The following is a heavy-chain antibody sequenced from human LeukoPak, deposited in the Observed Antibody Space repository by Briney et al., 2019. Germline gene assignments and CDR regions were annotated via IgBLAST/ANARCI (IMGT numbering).Heavy chain of an antibody. CDR1: GGSISSYY. J-gene: IGHJ2*01. D-gene: IGHD2-2*01. CDR2: ISDIGSI. V-gene: IGHV4-59*12. Sequence: SETLSLTCTVSGGSISSYYWSWIRQPPGKGLEWIAYISDIGSINYNPSLKSRVTISLDTSKNQLSLKLSSVTAADTAVYYCARESRDIVVVPAANDWYFDLWGRGTLVTVSS. CDR3: ARESRDIVVVPAANDWYFDL.